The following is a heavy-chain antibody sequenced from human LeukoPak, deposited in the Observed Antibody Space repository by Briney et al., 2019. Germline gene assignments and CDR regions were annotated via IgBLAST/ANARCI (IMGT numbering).Heavy chain of an antibody. V-gene: IGHV4-39*01. CDR1: GGSISSSSYY. CDR3: ARHGGYFDWSSFDY. J-gene: IGHJ4*02. Sequence: PSETLSLTCTVSGGSISSSSYYWGWIRQPPGKGLEWIGSIYYSGSTYYNPSLKSRVTISVDTSKNQFSLKLSSVTAADTAVFYCARHGGYFDWSSFDYWGQGTLVTVSS. CDR2: IYYSGST. D-gene: IGHD3-9*01.